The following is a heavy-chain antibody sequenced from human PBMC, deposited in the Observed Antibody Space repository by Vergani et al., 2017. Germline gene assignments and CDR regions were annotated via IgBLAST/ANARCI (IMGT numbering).Heavy chain of an antibody. J-gene: IGHJ4*02. D-gene: IGHD2-2*01. CDR3: ARFCSSASCYRDY. CDR2: IFYTGTT. Sequence: QLQLQESGPGLLKPSETLSLTCSVSGTSISGSSDYWGWIRQPPGKGLEWIGSIFYTGTTYYNPSLKSRVTISVDTSNNQFSLKLSSVTAADTAVYYCARFCSSASCYRDYWGQGTLVTVSS. CDR1: GTSISGSSDY. V-gene: IGHV4-39*07.